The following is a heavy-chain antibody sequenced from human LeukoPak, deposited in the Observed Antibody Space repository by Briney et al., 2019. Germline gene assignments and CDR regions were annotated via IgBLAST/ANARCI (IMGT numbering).Heavy chain of an antibody. J-gene: IGHJ5*02. CDR1: GGSISSSNW. Sequence: SEILSLTCAVSGGSISSSNWWSWVRQPPGKGLEWIGEIYHSGSTNYNPSLKSRVTMSVDKSKNQFSLKVSSVTAADTAVYYCVRSAAGGWEYNWFDPWGQGTLVTVSS. CDR2: IYHSGST. V-gene: IGHV4-4*02. CDR3: VRSAAGGWEYNWFDP. D-gene: IGHD6-13*01.